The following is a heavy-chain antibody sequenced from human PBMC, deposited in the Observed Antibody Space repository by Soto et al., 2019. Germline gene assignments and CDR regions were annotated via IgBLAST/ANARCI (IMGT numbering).Heavy chain of an antibody. V-gene: IGHV3-23*01. Sequence: HPGGSLRLSCAASGFTFSSYAMSWVRQAPGKGLEWVSAISGSGGSTYYADSVKGRFTISRDNSKNTLYLQMNSLRAEDTAVYYCAKDHYSNQPGPSLGMDVWGQGTTVTVSS. CDR1: GFTFSSYA. D-gene: IGHD4-4*01. CDR2: ISGSGGST. CDR3: AKDHYSNQPGPSLGMDV. J-gene: IGHJ6*02.